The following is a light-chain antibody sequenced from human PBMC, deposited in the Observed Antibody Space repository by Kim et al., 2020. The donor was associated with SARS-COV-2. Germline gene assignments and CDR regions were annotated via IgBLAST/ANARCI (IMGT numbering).Light chain of an antibody. CDR2: DAS. CDR3: QHYNKWPPRYT. Sequence: EIVMTQSPATLYVSPGERATLSCRASQSVSSDLAWYQQKPGQPPRLLIYDASTRATGIPARFSGSGSGTEFTLTISSLQSEDFAAYYCQHYNKWPPRYTFGQGTKLEI. J-gene: IGKJ2*01. CDR1: QSVSSD. V-gene: IGKV3-15*01.